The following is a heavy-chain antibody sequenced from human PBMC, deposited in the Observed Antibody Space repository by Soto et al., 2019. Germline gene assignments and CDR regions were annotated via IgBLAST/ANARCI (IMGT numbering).Heavy chain of an antibody. J-gene: IGHJ4*02. Sequence: SVKVSCKASGYTFTSYGISWVRQAPGQGLEWMGGIIPMFDTPIYAQKFQDRVTITADESTSTAYMQLSSLRSGDTAVYYCARSGGLDRDFNYWGRGSLVTVSS. CDR1: GYTFTSYG. D-gene: IGHD2-15*01. CDR2: IIPMFDTP. CDR3: ARSGGLDRDFNY. V-gene: IGHV1-69*13.